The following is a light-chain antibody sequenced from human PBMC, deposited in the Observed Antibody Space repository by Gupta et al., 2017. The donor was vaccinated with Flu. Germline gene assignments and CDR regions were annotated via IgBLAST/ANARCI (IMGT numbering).Light chain of an antibody. CDR1: PSINTW. V-gene: IGKV1-5*03. CDR2: KAS. Sequence: DIQMTQTPSILSASVGDRVTITCRASPSINTWLAWYQQKSGKAPTVLIYKASTLKSGVPSRFSGSGSGTEFTLTISGLQPDDFATYYCQQDQTHPITFGQGTKVEI. J-gene: IGKJ2*01. CDR3: QQDQTHPIT.